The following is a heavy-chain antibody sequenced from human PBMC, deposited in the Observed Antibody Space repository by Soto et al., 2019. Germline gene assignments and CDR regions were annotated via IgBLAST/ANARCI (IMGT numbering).Heavy chain of an antibody. D-gene: IGHD3-3*01. J-gene: IGHJ6*02. CDR1: GFTFSSYG. CDR3: ARGPLAYYDFWSGSYYYYYGMDV. CDR2: IWYDGSNK. Sequence: GGSLRLSCAASGFTFSSYGMHWVRQAPGKGLEWVAVIWYDGSNKYYADSVKGRFTIPRDNSKNKLYQQMKSLRAEDTVVYYCARGPLAYYDFWSGSYYYYYGMDVWGQGTTVTVSS. V-gene: IGHV3-33*01.